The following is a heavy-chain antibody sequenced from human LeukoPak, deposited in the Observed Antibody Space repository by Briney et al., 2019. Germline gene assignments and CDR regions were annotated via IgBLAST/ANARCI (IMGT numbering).Heavy chain of an antibody. V-gene: IGHV3-53*01. CDR1: GFTVSSNY. J-gene: IGHJ4*02. CDR2: IYSGGST. Sequence: GGSLRLSCAASGFTVSSNYMSWVRQAPGKGLEWVSVIYSGGSTYYADSVKGRFTISRDNSKNTLYLQMNSLRAEDTAVYYCARGNWDYYDSSGYYFDYWGQGTLVTVSS. D-gene: IGHD3-22*01. CDR3: ARGNWDYYDSSGYYFDY.